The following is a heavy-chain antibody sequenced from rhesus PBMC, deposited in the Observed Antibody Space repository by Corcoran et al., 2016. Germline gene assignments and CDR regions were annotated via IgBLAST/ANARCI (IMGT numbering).Heavy chain of an antibody. J-gene: IGHJ4*01. CDR2: IYGSSGTT. D-gene: IGHD6-13*01. CDR1: GYSISSNY. CDR3: ARVSRYSSWPFDY. V-gene: IGHV4-147*01. Sequence: QVQLQESGPGLVKPSETLSLTCVVSGYSISSNYWSWIRQPPGKGLEWIAYIYGSSGTTYYNPALQSRVTVSTDTSKNPFSLKLSSVTAADTAVYYCARVSRYSSWPFDYWGQGVLVTVSS.